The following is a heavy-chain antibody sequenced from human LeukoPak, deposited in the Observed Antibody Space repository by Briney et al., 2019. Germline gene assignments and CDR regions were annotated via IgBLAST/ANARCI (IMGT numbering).Heavy chain of an antibody. CDR2: ISAYNGNT. Sequence: ASVKVSCKASGYTLISYGVSCVRQAPGQGLEWMGWISAYNGNTNYAQKLQGRVTMTTDTSTTTAYMDLRSLRYDDTAVYYCASVRYSSDGTCYSQNFDYWGQGTLVTVSS. D-gene: IGHD2-15*01. CDR1: GYTLISYG. J-gene: IGHJ4*02. V-gene: IGHV1-18*01. CDR3: ASVRYSSDGTCYSQNFDY.